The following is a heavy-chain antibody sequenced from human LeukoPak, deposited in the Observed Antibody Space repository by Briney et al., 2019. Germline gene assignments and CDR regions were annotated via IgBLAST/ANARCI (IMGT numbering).Heavy chain of an antibody. V-gene: IGHV3-66*01. D-gene: IGHD6-19*01. CDR3: ARTYSSMWLDSYYFDY. Sequence: GGSLRLSCAASGFTVSSYHMIWVRQAPGKGLEWVSMIYSGDSTYYADSVKGRFTISRDNSKNTLYLQMNSLRAEDTAVYYCARTYSSMWLDSYYFDYWGQGTLVTVSS. CDR2: IYSGDST. CDR1: GFTVSSYH. J-gene: IGHJ4*02.